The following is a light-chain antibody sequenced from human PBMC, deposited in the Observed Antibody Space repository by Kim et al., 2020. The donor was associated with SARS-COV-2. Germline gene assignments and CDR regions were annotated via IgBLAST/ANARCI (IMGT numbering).Light chain of an antibody. V-gene: IGKV3-15*01. Sequence: VSPGERVTLSCRASQSLSNNLAWYQQKPGLAPRLLIFNAFTRAAGIPARFSGSGSETEFTLTISSLQSEDFAVYYCQQYYNWPLTFGQGTKVDIK. CDR1: QSLSNN. CDR2: NAF. CDR3: QQYYNWPLT. J-gene: IGKJ1*01.